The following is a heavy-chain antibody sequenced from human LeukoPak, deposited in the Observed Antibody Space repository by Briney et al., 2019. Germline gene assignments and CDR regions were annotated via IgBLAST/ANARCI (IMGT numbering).Heavy chain of an antibody. CDR2: IYYSGST. Sequence: SETLSLTCTVSGGSISSYYWSWIRQPPGTGLEWIGYIYYSGSTNYNPSLKSRVTISVDTSKNQFSLKLSSVTAADTAVYYCARVFYDILSPGVGFDIWGQGTMVTVSS. D-gene: IGHD3-9*01. J-gene: IGHJ3*02. CDR3: ARVFYDILSPGVGFDI. CDR1: GGSISSYY. V-gene: IGHV4-59*01.